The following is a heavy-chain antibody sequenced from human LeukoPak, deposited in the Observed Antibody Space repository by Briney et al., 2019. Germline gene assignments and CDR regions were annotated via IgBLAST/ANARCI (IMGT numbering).Heavy chain of an antibody. D-gene: IGHD3-3*01. Sequence: GGSLRLPCAASGFTFSSYSMNWVRQAPGKGLEWVSSISSSSSYIYYADSVKGRFTISRDNAKNSLYLQMNSLRAEDTAVYYCAPAASYYDFWSGYSWGQGTLVTVSS. CDR2: ISSSSSYI. J-gene: IGHJ5*02. CDR3: APAASYYDFWSGYS. V-gene: IGHV3-21*01. CDR1: GFTFSSYS.